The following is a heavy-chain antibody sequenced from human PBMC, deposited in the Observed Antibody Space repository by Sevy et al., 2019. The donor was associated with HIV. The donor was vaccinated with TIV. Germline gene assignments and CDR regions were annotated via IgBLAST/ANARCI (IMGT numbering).Heavy chain of an antibody. CDR2: INSDGSST. CDR1: GFTFSSYW. CDR3: ARDSYYYYGMDV. Sequence: GGSLRLSCAASGFTFSSYWMHWVRQAPGKGLVWVSRINSDGSSTSYADSVKGRFTISRDNAKNTLYLQMNSLGAEDTAVYYCARDSYYYYGMDVWGQGTTVTVSS. J-gene: IGHJ6*02. V-gene: IGHV3-74*01.